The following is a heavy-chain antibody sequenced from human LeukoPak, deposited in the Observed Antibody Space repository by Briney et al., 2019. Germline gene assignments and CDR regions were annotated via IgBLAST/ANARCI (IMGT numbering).Heavy chain of an antibody. V-gene: IGHV1-24*01. CDR1: GYILTELS. CDR3: ATEPDDLWFGVLPN. CDR2: FDPEDGET. Sequence: GASVKVSCKVSGYILTELSMHWVRQAPGKGLEWMGGFDPEDGETIYAQKFQGRVTMTEDTSTDTAYMELSSLRSEDTAVYYCATEPDDLWFGVLPNWGQGTLVTVSS. D-gene: IGHD3-10*01. J-gene: IGHJ4*02.